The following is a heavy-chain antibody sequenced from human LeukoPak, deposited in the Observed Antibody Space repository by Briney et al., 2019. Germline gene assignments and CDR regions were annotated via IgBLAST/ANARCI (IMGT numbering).Heavy chain of an antibody. Sequence: SETLSLTCTVSGGSISSGGYSWSWIRQPPGKGLEWIGYIYHSGSTYYNPSLKSRVTISVDRSKNQFSLKLSSVTAADTAVYYCARADTAMVTFDYWGQGTLVTVSS. D-gene: IGHD5-18*01. CDR3: ARADTAMVTFDY. V-gene: IGHV4-30-2*01. J-gene: IGHJ4*02. CDR1: GGSISSGGYS. CDR2: IYHSGST.